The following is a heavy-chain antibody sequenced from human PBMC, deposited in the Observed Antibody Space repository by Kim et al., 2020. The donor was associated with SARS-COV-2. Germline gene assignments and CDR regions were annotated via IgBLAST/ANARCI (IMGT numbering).Heavy chain of an antibody. Sequence: SFQGQVTISADKSISTAYLQWSSLKASDTAMYYCARSTGDYDSSGGYFDYWGQGTLVTVSS. CDR3: ARSTGDYDSSGGYFDY. V-gene: IGHV5-51*01. D-gene: IGHD3-22*01. J-gene: IGHJ4*02.